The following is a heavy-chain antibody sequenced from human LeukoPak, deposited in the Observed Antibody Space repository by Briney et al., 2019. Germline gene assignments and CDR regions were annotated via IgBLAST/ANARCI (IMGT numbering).Heavy chain of an antibody. J-gene: IGHJ4*02. CDR2: IIPILGIA. CDR3: ATYCGGDCNLDY. D-gene: IGHD2-21*02. Sequence: GASVKVSCKASGGTFSSYAISWVRQAPGQGLEWMGRIIPILGIANYAQKFQGRVTITADKSTSTAYMELSSLRSEDTAVYYCATYCGGDCNLDYWGQGTLVTVSS. CDR1: GGTFSSYA. V-gene: IGHV1-69*04.